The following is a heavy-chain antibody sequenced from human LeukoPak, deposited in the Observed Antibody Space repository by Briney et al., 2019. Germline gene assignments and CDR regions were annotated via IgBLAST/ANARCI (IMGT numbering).Heavy chain of an antibody. V-gene: IGHV3-30-3*01. D-gene: IGHD2-2*01. CDR2: ISYDEYEK. J-gene: IGHJ6*02. Sequence: GGSLRLSCAASGFTFRAYGMHWVRQAPGKRLEWVAVISYDEYEKDYANSAKGRFTISRDNSKNTLYLQMNSLRVEDTAVYYCARGTRTYAYYGLDVWVPGTTVTDCS. CDR3: ARGTRTYAYYGLDV. CDR1: GFTFRAYG.